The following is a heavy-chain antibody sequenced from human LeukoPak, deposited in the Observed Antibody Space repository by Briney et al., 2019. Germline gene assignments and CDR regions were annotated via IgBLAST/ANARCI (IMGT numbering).Heavy chain of an antibody. J-gene: IGHJ4*02. Sequence: GGSLRLSCAASGFTFSSYGIHWVRQAPGKGLEWVSVIWYDGRRKYYADSVKGRFTISRDNSKNTVYLQMDSLRAEDTAVYYCARDVDSGGHYSKFGSWGQGTLVTVSS. V-gene: IGHV3-33*01. CDR1: GFTFSSYG. CDR3: ARDVDSGGHYSKFGS. D-gene: IGHD3-22*01. CDR2: IWYDGRRK.